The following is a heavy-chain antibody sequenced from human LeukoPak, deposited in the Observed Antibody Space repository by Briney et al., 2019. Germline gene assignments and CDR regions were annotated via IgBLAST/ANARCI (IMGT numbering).Heavy chain of an antibody. J-gene: IGHJ4*02. CDR3: ARHDRVTMICFDY. Sequence: SETLSLTCTVSGDSISSSSYYWGWIRQPPGKGLEWIGSIYYSGSTYYNPSLKSRVTVSVDTSKNQFSLKLSSVTAADTAVYFCARHDRVTMICFDYWGQGTLVTVSP. D-gene: IGHD3-22*01. CDR1: GDSISSSSYY. CDR2: IYYSGST. V-gene: IGHV4-39*01.